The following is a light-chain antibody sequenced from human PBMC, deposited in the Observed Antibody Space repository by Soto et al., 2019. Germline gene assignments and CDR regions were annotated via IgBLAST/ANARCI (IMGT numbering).Light chain of an antibody. Sequence: EIQMTQSPSSLAASIVDTGTLTCLASQDISGRLNWYQQTRGRVPKLLIYGASNLESGVPSRFSGSGSGTDFTLTISGLQPEDFASYYCQKCYSPPLSFGGGPKVDIK. CDR1: QDISGR. CDR2: GAS. CDR3: QKCYSPPLS. V-gene: IGKV1-39*01. J-gene: IGKJ4*01.